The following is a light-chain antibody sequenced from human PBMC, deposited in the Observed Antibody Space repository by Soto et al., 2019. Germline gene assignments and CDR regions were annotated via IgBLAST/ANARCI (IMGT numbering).Light chain of an antibody. CDR3: LLSDSGAYV. CDR1: TGAVTSSHY. J-gene: IGLJ1*01. CDR2: DTS. Sequence: QAVVTQEPSLTVSPGGTVTLTCGSSTGAVTSSHYPYWFQQKPGQAPRTLIYDTSNKHSWAPARFSGSLLGGKAALTLSGAQPEDEAEYYCLLSDSGAYVFGTGTQLTVL. V-gene: IGLV7-46*01.